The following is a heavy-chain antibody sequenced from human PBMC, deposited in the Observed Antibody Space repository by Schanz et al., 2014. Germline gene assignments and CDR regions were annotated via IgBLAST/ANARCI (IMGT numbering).Heavy chain of an antibody. Sequence: QVQLVQSGAEVKKPGSSVKVSCKASGYTFTSYSIHWVRQAPGQGLEWMGWINVGNGNMKYSQKFQGRVTITRDTSANTAYMELRSLRSDDTAHYYCVRVPSRDVSFDLWGRGTLVTVSS. CDR3: VRVPSRDVSFDL. D-gene: IGHD3-16*01. J-gene: IGHJ2*01. CDR1: GYTFTSYS. V-gene: IGHV1-3*01. CDR2: INVGNGNM.